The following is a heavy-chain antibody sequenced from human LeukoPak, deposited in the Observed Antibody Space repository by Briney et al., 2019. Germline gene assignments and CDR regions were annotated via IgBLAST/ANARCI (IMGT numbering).Heavy chain of an antibody. CDR2: ISSNGDST. Sequence: GGSLRLSCSASGFTFSSYSMHWVREAPGKGLEFVSAISSNGDSTYYTDSVKGRFTISRDNSKNTLDLQMSSLSAEDTAVYYCLKGSGFSCGYLSPFDYWGQGTLVTVSS. D-gene: IGHD3-22*01. CDR1: GFTFSSYS. V-gene: IGHV3-64D*06. CDR3: LKGSGFSCGYLSPFDY. J-gene: IGHJ4*02.